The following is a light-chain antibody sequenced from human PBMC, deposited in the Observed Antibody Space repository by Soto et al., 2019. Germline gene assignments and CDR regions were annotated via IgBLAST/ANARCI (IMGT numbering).Light chain of an antibody. Sequence: TLSPATVSVSPGERATLSCRASQSLTNRYIAWYQWKPGQAARLLIYDTSSRATGIPDSFSGSGSGTDFTLTITCFYPEDSGIRDCRPLSKCPLITSA. CDR2: DTS. CDR3: RPLSKCPLIT. V-gene: IGKV3D-20*02. J-gene: IGKJ5*01. CDR1: QSLTNRY.